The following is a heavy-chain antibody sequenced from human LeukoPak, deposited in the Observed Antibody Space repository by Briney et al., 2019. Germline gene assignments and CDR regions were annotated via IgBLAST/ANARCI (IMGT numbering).Heavy chain of an antibody. Sequence: GGSLRLSCAASGFTVSSNYMSWVRQAPGKGLEWVSVIYSGGSTYYADSVKGRFTISRDNSKNTLYLQMNSLRAEDTAVYYCARDGSAAGIEFDSWGQGTLVIVSS. CDR3: ARDGSAAGIEFDS. CDR2: IYSGGST. J-gene: IGHJ4*02. D-gene: IGHD6-13*01. CDR1: GFTVSSNY. V-gene: IGHV3-53*01.